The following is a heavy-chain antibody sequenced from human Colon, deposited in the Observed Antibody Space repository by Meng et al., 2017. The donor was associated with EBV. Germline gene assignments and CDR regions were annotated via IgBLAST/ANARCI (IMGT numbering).Heavy chain of an antibody. CDR2: IYYSGST. D-gene: IGHD6-19*01. CDR1: GGSVSSGCYY. Sequence: HVLLQECGPGLVKPSQTPFLTCTGSGGSVSSGCYYWTWIRQHPGKGLEWFGHIYYSGSTFYTPSLKRRVIISIDTSKNQFSLNLRSVTAADTAVYYCARVSSGWDYFDYWGQGTLVTVSS. V-gene: IGHV4-31*03. CDR3: ARVSSGWDYFDY. J-gene: IGHJ4*02.